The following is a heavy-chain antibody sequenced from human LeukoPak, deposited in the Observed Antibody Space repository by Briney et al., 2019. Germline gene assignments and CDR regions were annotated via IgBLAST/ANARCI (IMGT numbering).Heavy chain of an antibody. J-gene: IGHJ5*02. V-gene: IGHV3-23*01. D-gene: IGHD4-17*01. CDR3: ATEIDYGDANWFDP. CDR2: ISGSGGST. Sequence: GASLRLSCAASGFTFSSYAMSWVRQAPGKGLEWVSAISGSGGSTYYADSVKGRFTISRDNSKNTLYLQMNSLRAEDTAVYYCATEIDYGDANWFDPWGQGTLVTVSS. CDR1: GFTFSSYA.